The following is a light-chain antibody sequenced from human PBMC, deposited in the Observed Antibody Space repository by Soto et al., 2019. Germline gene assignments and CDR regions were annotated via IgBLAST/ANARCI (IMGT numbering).Light chain of an antibody. CDR2: GAS. CDR1: QSVSSNY. Sequence: DIVLTQSPGTLSLSPGERSTLSCRASQSVSSNYLAWYQQKPGQAPRLLIYGASTRATGVPDRFSGSGSGTDSTLTVSRLEPEDFAVYHCQQYGSLSWTFGQGTKVDIK. J-gene: IGKJ1*01. V-gene: IGKV3-20*01. CDR3: QQYGSLSWT.